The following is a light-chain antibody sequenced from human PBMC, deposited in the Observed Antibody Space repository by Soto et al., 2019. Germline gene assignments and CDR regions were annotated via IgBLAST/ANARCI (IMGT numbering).Light chain of an antibody. CDR3: HHYDSSPLT. CDR2: GAS. CDR1: QSVSSSY. J-gene: IGKJ4*01. Sequence: EIVLTQSPGTLSLSPGERATLSCRASQSVSSSYLAWYQQKPGQAPRLLIYGASSRATGIPDRFSGSGSGTHFTLTISRLEPEDFAVYYCHHYDSSPLTFGGGTKVDIK. V-gene: IGKV3-20*01.